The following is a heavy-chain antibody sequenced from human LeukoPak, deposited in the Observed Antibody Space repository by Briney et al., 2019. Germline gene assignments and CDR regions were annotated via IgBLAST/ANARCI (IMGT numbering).Heavy chain of an antibody. CDR2: ISGSGDTT. J-gene: IGHJ4*02. Sequence: GGSLRLSCAASGFTFSSYGMSWVRQAPGKGLEWVSAISGSGDTTYYADSVKGRFTISRDNSKNTLYLQMNSLRAEDTAVYYCAKEGYCSSTSCYYFDYWGQGTLVTVSS. CDR3: AKEGYCSSTSCYYFDY. CDR1: GFTFSSYG. D-gene: IGHD2-2*01. V-gene: IGHV3-23*01.